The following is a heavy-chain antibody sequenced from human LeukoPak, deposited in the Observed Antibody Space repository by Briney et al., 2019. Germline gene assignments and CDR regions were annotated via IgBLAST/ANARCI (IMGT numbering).Heavy chain of an antibody. CDR2: VNHSGST. J-gene: IGHJ6*03. CDR3: ARTRVVPAAYYYYMGV. D-gene: IGHD2-2*01. V-gene: IGHV4-34*01. CDR1: GASFSDYY. Sequence: SETLSLTCAVYGASFSDYYWSWIRQPPGKGLEWIGEVNHSGSTTYNPSLKSRVTISVDTSKNQFSLKVSSVTAADTAVYYCARTRVVPAAYYYYMGVWGKGTTVTVSS.